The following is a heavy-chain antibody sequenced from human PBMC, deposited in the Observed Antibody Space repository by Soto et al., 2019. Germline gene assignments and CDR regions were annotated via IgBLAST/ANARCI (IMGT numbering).Heavy chain of an antibody. CDR1: GGSISSGGYY. CDR3: ARSPPGTTPTHYCDY. J-gene: IGHJ4*02. V-gene: IGHV4-31*03. CDR2: IYYSGST. Sequence: SETLSLTCTVSGGSISSGGYYWSWIRQHPGKGLEWIGYIYYSGSTYYNPSLKSRVTISVDTSKNQFSLKLSSVTAADTAVYYCARSPPGTTPTHYCDYWGQGTLVTVSS. D-gene: IGHD1-7*01.